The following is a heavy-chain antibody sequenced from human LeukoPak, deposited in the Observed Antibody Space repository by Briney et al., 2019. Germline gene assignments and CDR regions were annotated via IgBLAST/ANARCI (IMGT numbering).Heavy chain of an antibody. J-gene: IGHJ4*02. D-gene: IGHD3-22*01. CDR1: GGSISSYY. Sequence: SETLSLTCTVSGGSISSYYWSWIRQPPGKGLEWIGYIYTSGSTNYNPSLKSRVTISVDTSKNQFSLKLSSVTAADTAVYYCAREDYYYDSSGYYPYYFDYWGQGTLVTVSS. CDR2: IYTSGST. V-gene: IGHV4-4*09. CDR3: AREDYYYDSSGYYPYYFDY.